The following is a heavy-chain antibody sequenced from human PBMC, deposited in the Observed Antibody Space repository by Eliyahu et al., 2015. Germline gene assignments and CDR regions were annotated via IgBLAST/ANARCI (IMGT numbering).Heavy chain of an antibody. CDR2: VFPSGGS. J-gene: IGHJ5*02. CDR1: GRSISPYF. D-gene: IGHD3-10*01. CDR3: ARGRELNS. V-gene: IGHV4-34*02. Sequence: QLQQRGAGLLRPSEXLSLTCXVSGRSISPYFWTWIRQSTXRGLEWIGEVFPSGGSAYHPSLKGRITLSRDTSSNQIFLRLDSVTAADSGIYYCARGRELNSWGPGTPVTVSP.